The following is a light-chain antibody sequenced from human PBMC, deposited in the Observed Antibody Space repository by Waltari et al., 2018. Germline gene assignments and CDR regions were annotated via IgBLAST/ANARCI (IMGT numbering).Light chain of an antibody. V-gene: IGKV3-11*01. CDR1: QSVSSY. J-gene: IGKJ4*01. CDR3: QHGST. Sequence: ELVLTQSPAPLSLSPGERATLSCRASQSVSSYLAWNQQKPGQAPRLLIYDASNRATGIPARFSGSGSGTDFTLTISSLEPEDFAVYYCQHGSTFGGGTKVEIK. CDR2: DAS.